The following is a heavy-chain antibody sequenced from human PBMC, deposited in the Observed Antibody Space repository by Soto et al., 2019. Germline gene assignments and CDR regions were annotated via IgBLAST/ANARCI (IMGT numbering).Heavy chain of an antibody. J-gene: IGHJ4*02. CDR2: INPNSGGT. CDR3: ARDIYRGYNRSFGY. V-gene: IGHV1-2*04. D-gene: IGHD5-12*01. CDR1: GYTFTGYY. Sequence: ASVKVSCKASGYTFTGYYMHWVRQAPGQGLEWMGWINPNSGGTNYAQKFQGWVTMTRDTSISTAYMELSRLRSDDTAVYYCARDIYRGYNRSFGYWGQGTRVTVSS.